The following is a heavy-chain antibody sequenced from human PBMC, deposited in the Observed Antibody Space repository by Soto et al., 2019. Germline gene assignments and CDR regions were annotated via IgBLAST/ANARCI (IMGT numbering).Heavy chain of an antibody. CDR1: GGTFSSYA. CDR3: ARGEYDDVDIVAPGNYYYGMDV. Sequence: SSVKVSCKASGGTFSSYAISWVRQAPGQGLEWMGGIIPIFGTANYAQKFQGRVTITADESTSTAYMELSSLRSEDTAVYYCARGEYDDVDIVAPGNYYYGMDVWGQGTTVTVPS. V-gene: IGHV1-69*13. D-gene: IGHD5-12*01. CDR2: IIPIFGTA. J-gene: IGHJ6*02.